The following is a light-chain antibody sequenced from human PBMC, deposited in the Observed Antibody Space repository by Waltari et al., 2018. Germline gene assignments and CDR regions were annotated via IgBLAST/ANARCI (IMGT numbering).Light chain of an antibody. CDR3: QTGGHGTWV. CDR2: INRDGSH. Sequence: QLVLTQSPSASASLGASVKLTCTLDSGHSSNIVAWLQQQPEEGPRYLMKINRDGSHSKGDEIPDRLSASSSGAERYLTISSVQSEDEADYYCQTGGHGTWVFGGGTKLTVL. V-gene: IGLV4-69*01. CDR1: SGHSSNI. J-gene: IGLJ3*02.